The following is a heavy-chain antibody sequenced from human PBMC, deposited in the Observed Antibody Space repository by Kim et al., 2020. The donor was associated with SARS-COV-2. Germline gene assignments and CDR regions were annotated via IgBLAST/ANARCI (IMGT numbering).Heavy chain of an antibody. CDR2: INHSGST. V-gene: IGHV4-34*01. CDR1: GGSFSGYY. J-gene: IGHJ6*02. CDR3: ASHRYYYGSGRYYYYYGTDV. Sequence: SETLSLTCAVYGGSFSGYYWSWIRQPPGKGLEWIGEINHSGSTNYNLSLKSRHTISVDTSKNQFSLKLSSVTAADTAVYYCASHRYYYGSGRYYYYYGTDVWGQGTTVTVSS. D-gene: IGHD3-10*01.